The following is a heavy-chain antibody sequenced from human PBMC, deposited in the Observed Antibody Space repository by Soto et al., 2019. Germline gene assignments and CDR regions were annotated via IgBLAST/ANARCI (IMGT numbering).Heavy chain of an antibody. CDR3: ARAISSSWGLDY. J-gene: IGHJ4*02. D-gene: IGHD6-13*01. Sequence: SETLSLTCAVYGGSFSGDYWSWIRQPPGKGLEWIGEINHSGSTNYNPSLKSRVTISVDTSKNQFSLKLSSVTAADTAVYYCARAISSSWGLDYWGQGTLVTVSS. CDR1: GGSFSGDY. V-gene: IGHV4-34*01. CDR2: INHSGST.